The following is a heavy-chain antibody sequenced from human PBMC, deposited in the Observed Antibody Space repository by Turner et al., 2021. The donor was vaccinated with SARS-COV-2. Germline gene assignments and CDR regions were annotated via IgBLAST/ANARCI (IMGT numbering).Heavy chain of an antibody. CDR2: IWYDGSNK. D-gene: IGHD5-12*01. Sequence: QVRLVEAGGGVVLPGRSLRLACAGSGVTFSNYGMHWVRQAPGKGLEWVAFIWYDGSNKYYADSVKGRFTISRDNSKNTLYLQMNSLRAEDTAVYYCARGESRDGYNWYYYGMDVWGQGTTVTVSS. V-gene: IGHV3-33*01. CDR3: ARGESRDGYNWYYYGMDV. J-gene: IGHJ6*02. CDR1: GVTFSNYG.